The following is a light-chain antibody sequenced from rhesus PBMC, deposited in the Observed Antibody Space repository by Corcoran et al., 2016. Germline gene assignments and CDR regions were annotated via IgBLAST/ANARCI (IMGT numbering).Light chain of an antibody. CDR1: QGISNW. CDR3: QQHDNFPLT. J-gene: IGKJ4*01. CDR2: GAS. V-gene: IGKV1-69*01. Sequence: DIQMTQSPSSLSASVGDRVTITCRASQGISNWLAWYQQKPGKAPKLLINGASNLETGVPSRFSGSGSGTGFTLTISRLQPEDIATFYCQQHDNFPLTFGGGTKVEIK.